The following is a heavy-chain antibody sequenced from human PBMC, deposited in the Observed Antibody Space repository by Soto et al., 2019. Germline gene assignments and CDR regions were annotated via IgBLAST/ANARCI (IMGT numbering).Heavy chain of an antibody. V-gene: IGHV1-69*02. D-gene: IGHD4-17*01. CDR1: GGIFNSYT. J-gene: IGHJ5*02. CDR2: IIPIIGLA. CDR3: ARLDYGDYGWFDP. Sequence: QVQLVQSGAEVKKPGSSVKVSCKASGGIFNSYTFGWVRQAPGQGLEWMGRIIPIIGLANYTQTFQGRVTITADKSTTTVYMELSRLRSEDTAVYYCARLDYGDYGWFDPWGQGTRVIVSS.